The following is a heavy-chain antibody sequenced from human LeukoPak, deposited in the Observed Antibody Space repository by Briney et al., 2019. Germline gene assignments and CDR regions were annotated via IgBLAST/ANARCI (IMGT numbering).Heavy chain of an antibody. D-gene: IGHD3-3*01. Sequence: SVKVSCKASGGTFSSYAIGWVRQAPGQGLEWMGRIIPIFGTANYAQKFQGRVTITTDESTSTAYMELSSLRSEDTAVYYCARTRYYDFPKTVWFDPWGQGTLVTVSS. J-gene: IGHJ5*02. CDR3: ARTRYYDFPKTVWFDP. V-gene: IGHV1-69*05. CDR2: IIPIFGTA. CDR1: GGTFSSYA.